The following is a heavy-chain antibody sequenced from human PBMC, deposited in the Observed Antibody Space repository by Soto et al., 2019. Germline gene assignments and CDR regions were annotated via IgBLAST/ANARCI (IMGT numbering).Heavy chain of an antibody. J-gene: IGHJ4*02. Sequence: PSETLSLTCTVSGDSISSGAYYWSWIRQHPGKGLEWIGYIYYSGSTNYNPYLKSRVTISVDTSKNQFSLKLSSVTAADTAVYYCASRYFIAAAGSYDYWGQGTLVTVSS. D-gene: IGHD6-13*01. CDR3: ASRYFIAAAGSYDY. CDR2: IYYSGST. V-gene: IGHV4-61*08. CDR1: GDSISSGAYY.